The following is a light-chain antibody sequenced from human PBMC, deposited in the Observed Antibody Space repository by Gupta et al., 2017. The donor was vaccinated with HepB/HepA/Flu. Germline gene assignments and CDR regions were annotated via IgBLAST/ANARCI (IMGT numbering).Light chain of an antibody. CDR1: QSLVYSDGNTY. CDR3: RQTTHWPPFT. J-gene: IGKJ5*01. CDR2: KVS. V-gene: IGKV2-30*01. Sequence: DVVMTQSPLSLSVTLGQPASVSCKSSQSLVYSDGNTYLHWFHQRPSQSPRRLIYKVSNRDAGVPDRFSGSGYGNDXPLKISXGEEEDVGVYYCRQTTHWPPFTFGXGTLLDIK.